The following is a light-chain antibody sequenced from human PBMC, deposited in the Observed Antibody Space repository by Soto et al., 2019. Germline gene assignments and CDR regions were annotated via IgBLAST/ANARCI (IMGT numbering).Light chain of an antibody. J-gene: IGKJ3*01. CDR1: QSVFYSSNNKNY. CDR2: WAS. CDR3: QQYYITPLT. Sequence: DIVMTQSPDSLAVSLGERATINCKSSQSVFYSSNNKNYLAWYQQKPGQPPKLLIYWASTREAGVPDRFSGSGCGTDFTLTISSLQAEDVAVYYCQQYYITPLTFGPGTKVDLK. V-gene: IGKV4-1*01.